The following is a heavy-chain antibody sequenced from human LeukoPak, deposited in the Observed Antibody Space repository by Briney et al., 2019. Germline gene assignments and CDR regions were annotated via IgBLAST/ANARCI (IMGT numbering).Heavy chain of an antibody. J-gene: IGHJ2*01. Sequence: PSETLSLTCIVSGYSISSGYYWGWIRQPPGQGLEWIGSIYHSESTYYNPSLKSRVIISVDTSKNQFSLKLSSVTAAGTAVYYCARVYYSNSYDYWYFDLWGRGTLVTVSS. CDR2: IYHSEST. D-gene: IGHD6-13*01. V-gene: IGHV4-38-2*02. CDR3: ARVYYSNSYDYWYFDL. CDR1: GYSISSGYY.